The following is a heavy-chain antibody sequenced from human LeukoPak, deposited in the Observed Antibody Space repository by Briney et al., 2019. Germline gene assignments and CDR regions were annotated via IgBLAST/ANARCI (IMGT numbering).Heavy chain of an antibody. J-gene: IGHJ4*02. D-gene: IGHD6-6*01. CDR2: ISYDGSNK. CDR1: GFTFSSYA. V-gene: IGHV3-30-3*01. Sequence: GGSLRLSCAASGFTFSSYAMHWVRQAPGKGLEWVAVISYDGSNKYYADSVKGRFTISRDNSKNTLYLQMNSLRAEDTAVYYCARVDSSSPGWGFDYWGQGTLVTVSS. CDR3: ARVDSSSPGWGFDY.